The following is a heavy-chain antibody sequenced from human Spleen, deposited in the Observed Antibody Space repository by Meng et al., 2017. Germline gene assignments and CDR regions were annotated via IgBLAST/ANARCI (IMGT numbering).Heavy chain of an antibody. CDR2: VYYRGST. J-gene: IGHJ4*02. Sequence: QLQLQESGPGLVKPSETLSLTCTVSAGSISSSSYYWGWIRRPPGKGLEWIASVYYRGSTYYNPSLKSRVTISVDTSKNQFSLKLSSVTAADTAVYYCATSTVTTFFDYWGQGTLVTVSS. CDR1: AGSISSSSYY. CDR3: ATSTVTTFFDY. D-gene: IGHD4-17*01. V-gene: IGHV4-39*01.